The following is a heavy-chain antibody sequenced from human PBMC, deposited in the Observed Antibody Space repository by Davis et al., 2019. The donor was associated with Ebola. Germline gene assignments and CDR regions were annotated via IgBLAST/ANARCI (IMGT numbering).Heavy chain of an antibody. CDR2: ISSSGDST. CDR3: AKGLGSSGWYYFDY. CDR1: GITFSNAW. D-gene: IGHD6-19*01. V-gene: IGHV3-23*01. J-gene: IGHJ4*02. Sequence: GESLKISCAASGITFSNAWMNWVRQAPGKGLEWVSGISSSGDSTYYADSVKGRFTISRDNSKNTLYLQMNSLRAEDTAVYYCAKGLGSSGWYYFDYWGQGTLVTVSS.